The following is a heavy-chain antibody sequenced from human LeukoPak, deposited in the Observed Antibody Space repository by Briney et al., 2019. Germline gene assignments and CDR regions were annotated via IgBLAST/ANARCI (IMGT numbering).Heavy chain of an antibody. CDR2: ISTSGIT. D-gene: IGHD3-10*01. CDR1: GGSISSHY. V-gene: IGHV4-4*07. J-gene: IGHJ5*02. CDR3: ARHGKWFGEFYNWFDP. Sequence: SETLSLTCTVSGGSISSHYWSWIRQPAGKGLEWIGRISTSGITNYNPSLKSRVTMSVDTSKNQFSLKLSSVTAADTAVYYCARHGKWFGEFYNWFDPWGQGTLVTVSS.